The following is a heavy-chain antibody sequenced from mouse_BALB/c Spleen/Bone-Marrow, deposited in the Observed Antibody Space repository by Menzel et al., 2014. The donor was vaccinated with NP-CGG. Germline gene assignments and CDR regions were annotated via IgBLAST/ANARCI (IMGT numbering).Heavy chain of an antibody. CDR3: ARDLYYDYDVGAMDY. CDR1: GFSLISYG. J-gene: IGHJ4*01. Sequence: VKLMESGPGLEESSQSLSIGCTVSGFSLISYGVHWIRQRPGKGLEWLGVIWPGGSTNYNSALMSRLSISKNNSKSQVFLKMNSLQSDDTAMYYCARDLYYDYDVGAMDYWGQGTSVTVSS. V-gene: IGHV2-9*02. CDR2: IWPGGST. D-gene: IGHD2-4*01.